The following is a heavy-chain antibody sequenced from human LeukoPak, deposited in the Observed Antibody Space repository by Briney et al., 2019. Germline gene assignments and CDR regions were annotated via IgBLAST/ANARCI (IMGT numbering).Heavy chain of an antibody. CDR1: GFTFSSYA. CDR2: ISYDGSNK. CDR3: ARELYDSSGYQFYYYYGMDV. J-gene: IGHJ6*02. D-gene: IGHD3-22*01. Sequence: GRSLRLSCAASGFTFSSYAMHWVRQAPGKGLEWVAVISYDGSNKYYADSVKGRFTISRDNSKNTLYLQMNSLRAEDTAVYYCARELYDSSGYQFYYYYGMDVWGQGTTVTVSS. V-gene: IGHV3-30-3*01.